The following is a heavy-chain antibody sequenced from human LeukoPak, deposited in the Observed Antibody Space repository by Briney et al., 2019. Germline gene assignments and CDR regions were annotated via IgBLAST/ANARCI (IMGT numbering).Heavy chain of an antibody. J-gene: IGHJ4*02. CDR2: ILASGSA. CDR3: AGGGYDFWRGNPEYYFGL. V-gene: IGHV4-4*09. CDR1: GGSLSTYF. D-gene: IGHD3-3*01. Sequence: SETLSLTCSVSGGSLSTYFWSWIRLPPGKGLEWIGNILASGSATSSPSLKSRVRISVDKARNQLSLRLTSVTAADTAIYYCAGGGYDFWRGNPEYYFGLWGQGRLVTVSS.